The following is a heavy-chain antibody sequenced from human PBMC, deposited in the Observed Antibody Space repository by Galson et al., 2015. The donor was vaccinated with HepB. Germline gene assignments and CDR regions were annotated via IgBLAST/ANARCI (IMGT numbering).Heavy chain of an antibody. V-gene: IGHV3-30*03. D-gene: IGHD4-17*01. CDR1: GFTFSSYG. J-gene: IGHJ6*02. Sequence: SLRLSCAASGFTFSSYGMHWVRQAPGKGLEWVALISYDGTNKHYADSVRGRFTISRDNSKDTLYLQMNSLRVEDTAVYYCAAYGDYGVIRVHLTYGMDVWGQGTTVTVSS. CDR3: AAYGDYGVIRVHLTYGMDV. CDR2: ISYDGTNK.